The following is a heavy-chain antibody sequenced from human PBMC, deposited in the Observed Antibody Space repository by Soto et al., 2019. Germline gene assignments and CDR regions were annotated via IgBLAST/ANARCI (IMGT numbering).Heavy chain of an antibody. CDR3: ARVTGVVPAAIRGVIDY. V-gene: IGHV3-30-3*01. CDR1: GFTFSSYA. CDR2: ISYGGSNK. J-gene: IGHJ4*02. D-gene: IGHD2-2*02. Sequence: PGGSLRLSCAASGFTFSSYAMHWVRQAPGKGLEWVAVISYGGSNKYYADSVKGRFTISRDNSKNTLYLQMNSLRAEDTAVYYCARVTGVVPAAIRGVIDYWGQGTLVTVSS.